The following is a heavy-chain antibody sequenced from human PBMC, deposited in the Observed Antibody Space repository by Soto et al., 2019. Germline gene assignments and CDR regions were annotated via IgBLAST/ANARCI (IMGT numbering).Heavy chain of an antibody. CDR2: INHSGST. CDR1: GGSFSGYY. Sequence: QVQLQQWGAGLLKPSETLSLTCAVYGGSFSGYYWSWIRQPPGKGLEWIGEINHSGSTNYNPSLKSCVAITVDTAKNQFFRKLRSVTAAGTGVYYCARGIPVLGSDFWSGYYGPWGQGTLVTVSS. D-gene: IGHD3-3*01. J-gene: IGHJ5*02. V-gene: IGHV4-34*01. CDR3: ARGIPVLGSDFWSGYYGP.